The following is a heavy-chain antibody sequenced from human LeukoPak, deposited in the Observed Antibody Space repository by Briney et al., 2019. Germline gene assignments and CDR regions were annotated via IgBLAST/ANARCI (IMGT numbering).Heavy chain of an antibody. CDR3: ARVPYYYDSSGHFDY. J-gene: IGHJ4*02. Sequence: SETLSLTCTVSGGSISSYYWSWIRQPLGKGLEWIGYIYYSGSTNYNPSLKSRVTISVDTSKNQFSLKLSSVTAADTAVYYCARVPYYYDSSGHFDYWGQGTLVTVSS. D-gene: IGHD3-22*01. V-gene: IGHV4-59*01. CDR1: GGSISSYY. CDR2: IYYSGST.